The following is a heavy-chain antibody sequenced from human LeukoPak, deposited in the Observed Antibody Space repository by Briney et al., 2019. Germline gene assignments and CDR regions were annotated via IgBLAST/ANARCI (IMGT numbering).Heavy chain of an antibody. CDR1: GFTFSSYS. CDR2: ISSSSNTI. V-gene: IGHV3-48*02. CDR3: ARQDCSGGSCYSIPFDY. Sequence: PGGSLRLSCAASGFTFSSYSMNWVRQAPGKGLEWVSYISSSSNTIYYADSVKGRFTISRDNARNSLYLRMHSLRDEDTAVYYCARQDCSGGSCYSIPFDYWGQGTLVTASS. J-gene: IGHJ4*02. D-gene: IGHD2-15*01.